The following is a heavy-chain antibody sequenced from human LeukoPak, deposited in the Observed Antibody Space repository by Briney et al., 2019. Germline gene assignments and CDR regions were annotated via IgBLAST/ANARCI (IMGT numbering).Heavy chain of an antibody. J-gene: IGHJ5*02. CDR3: ARDLGLRYGSGTYRFDP. V-gene: IGHV3-33*01. CDR1: GFSFSTYG. D-gene: IGHD3-10*01. Sequence: PGGSLRLSCAAYGFSFSTYGMHWVRQAPGKGLEWVAVIWYDGSHQYYADSVKGRFTISRDMSNNTLYLQMNSLRVDDMALYYCARDLGLRYGSGTYRFDPWGQGTLVIVSS. CDR2: IWYDGSHQ.